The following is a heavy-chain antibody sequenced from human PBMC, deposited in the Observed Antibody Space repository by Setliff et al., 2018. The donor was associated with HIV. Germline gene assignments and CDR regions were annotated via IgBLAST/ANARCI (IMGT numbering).Heavy chain of an antibody. Sequence: SVKVSCKASGGTFSNYAFSWVRQAPGQGLEWMGGIIPIFGSTKYVQKFQGRVTITADESTSTADMELSSLRSEDTAVYYCARDDHYYDSGSYYSDWYFDLWGRGTLVTVSS. V-gene: IGHV1-69*13. CDR2: IIPIFGST. J-gene: IGHJ2*01. D-gene: IGHD3-10*01. CDR3: ARDDHYYDSGSYYSDWYFDL. CDR1: GGTFSNYA.